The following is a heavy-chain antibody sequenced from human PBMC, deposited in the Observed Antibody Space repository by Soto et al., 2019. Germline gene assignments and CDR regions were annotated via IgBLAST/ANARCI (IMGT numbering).Heavy chain of an antibody. D-gene: IGHD2-15*01. CDR1: GFTFSSYA. V-gene: IGHV3-30-3*01. J-gene: IGHJ1*01. CDR3: ARDSGGYCSGGSCQPFQH. CDR2: ISYDGSNK. Sequence: PGGSLRLSCAASGFTFSSYAMHWVRQAPGKGLEWVAVISYDGSNKYYADSVKGRFTISRDNSKNTLYLQMNSLRAEDTAVYYCARDSGGYCSGGSCQPFQHWGQGTLVTVSS.